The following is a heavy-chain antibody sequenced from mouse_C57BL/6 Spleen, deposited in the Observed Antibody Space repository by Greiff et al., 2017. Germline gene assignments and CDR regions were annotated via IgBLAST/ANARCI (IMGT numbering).Heavy chain of an antibody. J-gene: IGHJ2*01. CDR2: ISSGGDYI. CDR3: TRDGSNYEGSYFDY. CDR1: GFTFSSYA. V-gene: IGHV5-9-1*02. Sequence: DVHLVESGEGLVKPGGSLKLSCAASGFTFSSYAMSWVRQTPEKRLEWVAYISSGGDYIYYADTVKGRFTISRDNARNTLYLQMSSLKSEDTAMYYCTRDGSNYEGSYFDYWGQGTTLTVSS. D-gene: IGHD2-5*01.